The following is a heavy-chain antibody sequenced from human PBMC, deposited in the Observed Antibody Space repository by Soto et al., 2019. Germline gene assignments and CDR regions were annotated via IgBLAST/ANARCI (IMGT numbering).Heavy chain of an antibody. D-gene: IGHD6-19*01. Sequence: EVQLLEAGGGLVQPGGSLRLSCAASGFTFNSSAMSWVRQAPGKGLEWVSTTSCGAGSTYYADSVKGRFTISSDNSKNTLYLQMTSLRADDTAVYYCAKGRYRIGWYDPYFDYWGQGTLVTVSS. CDR2: TSCGAGST. J-gene: IGHJ4*02. CDR1: GFTFNSSA. CDR3: AKGRYRIGWYDPYFDY. V-gene: IGHV3-23*01.